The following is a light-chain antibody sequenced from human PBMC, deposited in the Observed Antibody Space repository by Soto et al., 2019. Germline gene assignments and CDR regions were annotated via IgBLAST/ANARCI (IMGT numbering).Light chain of an antibody. CDR3: TSYTTTSTWA. V-gene: IGLV2-14*02. CDR1: SSDVGSYNL. J-gene: IGLJ3*02. Sequence: QSVLTQPASVSGSPGQSITISCTGTSSDVGSYNLVSWYQQHPGKAPKLMIYEVSNRPSGVSNRFSGSKSGNTASLTISRLQAEDEADYYCTSYTTTSTWAFGGGTKLTVL. CDR2: EVS.